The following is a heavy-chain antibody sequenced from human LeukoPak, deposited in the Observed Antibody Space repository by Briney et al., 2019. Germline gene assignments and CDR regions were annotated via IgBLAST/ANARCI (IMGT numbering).Heavy chain of an antibody. V-gene: IGHV3-15*01. CDR2: IKSKTDGGTI. CDR1: KFAFNNAW. D-gene: IGHD3-22*01. Sequence: GGSLRLSCAASKFAFNNAWMSWFRQAPGKGLEWVGHIKSKTDGGTIDYAAPVQGRFTISRDDSKDRLYLQMNSLKTEDTAVYYCTAVPHDSAVWGQGTLVTVSS. J-gene: IGHJ4*02. CDR3: TAVPHDSAV.